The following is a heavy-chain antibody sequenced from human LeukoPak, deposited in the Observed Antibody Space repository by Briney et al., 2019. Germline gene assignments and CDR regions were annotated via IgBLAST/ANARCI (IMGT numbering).Heavy chain of an antibody. CDR3: AREMGGYCSGGSCNYDAFDI. Sequence: SEALSLTCTVSGGSISSYYWSWIRQPPGKGLEWIGSIYHSGSTYYNPSLKSRVTISVDTSKNRFSLKLSSVTAADTAVYYCAREMGGYCSGGSCNYDAFDIWGQGTMVTVSS. CDR1: GGSISSYY. D-gene: IGHD2-15*01. J-gene: IGHJ3*02. V-gene: IGHV4-38-2*02. CDR2: IYHSGST.